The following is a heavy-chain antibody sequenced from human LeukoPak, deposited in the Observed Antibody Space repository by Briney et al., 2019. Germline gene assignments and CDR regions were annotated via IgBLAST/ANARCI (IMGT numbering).Heavy chain of an antibody. CDR1: GGSISGYY. V-gene: IGHV4-4*07. CDR2: IYTSGST. J-gene: IGHJ2*01. CDR3: ARVEAGINNWYYDL. Sequence: SETLSLTCTVSGGSISGYYWSWIRQPAGKGLEWIGRIYTSGSTNYNPSLRSRVTMSVDTSENQFSLKLRSVTAADTAVYYCARVEAGINNWYYDLWGRGTLVTVSS. D-gene: IGHD6-13*01.